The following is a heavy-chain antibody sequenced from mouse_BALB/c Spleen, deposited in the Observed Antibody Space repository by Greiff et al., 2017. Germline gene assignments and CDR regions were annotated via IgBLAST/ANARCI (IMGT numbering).Heavy chain of an antibody. CDR1: GYSITSDYA. CDR2: ISYNGST. J-gene: IGHJ1*01. V-gene: IGHV3-2*02. CDR3: GRAHYYGSSYWYFDV. Sequence: EVMLVESGPGLVKPSQSLSLTCTVTGYSITSDYAWNWIRQFPGNKLEWMGYISYNGSTSYNPSLKSRISITRDTSKNQFFLQLNSVTTEDTATYYCGRAHYYGSSYWYFDVWGAGTTVTVSS. D-gene: IGHD1-1*01.